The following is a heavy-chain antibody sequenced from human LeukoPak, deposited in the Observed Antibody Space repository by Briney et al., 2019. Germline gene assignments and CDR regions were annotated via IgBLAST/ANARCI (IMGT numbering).Heavy chain of an antibody. D-gene: IGHD3-22*01. CDR3: AKSLLYYYDSSGYSDAFDI. CDR1: GFTFDDYA. Sequence: GGSLRLSCAASGFTFDDYATHWVRQAPGKGREWVSGISWSSGSIGYADSVKGRFTISRDNAKNSLYLQMNSLRAEDTALYYCAKSLLYYYDSSGYSDAFDIWGQGTMVTVSS. CDR2: ISWSSGSI. V-gene: IGHV3-9*01. J-gene: IGHJ3*02.